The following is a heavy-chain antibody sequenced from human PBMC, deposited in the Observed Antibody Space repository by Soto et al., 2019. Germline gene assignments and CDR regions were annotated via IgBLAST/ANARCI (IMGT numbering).Heavy chain of an antibody. CDR3: AKLPSRGYSYGYHDAFDI. D-gene: IGHD5-18*01. CDR1: GFTFSSYA. J-gene: IGHJ3*02. V-gene: IGHV3-23*01. CDR2: ISGSGGST. Sequence: GGSLRLSCAASGFTFSSYAMSWVRQAPGKGLEWVSAISGSGGSTYYADSVKGRFTISRDNSKNTLYLQMNSLRAEDTAVYYCAKLPSRGYSYGYHDAFDIWGQGTMVTVSS.